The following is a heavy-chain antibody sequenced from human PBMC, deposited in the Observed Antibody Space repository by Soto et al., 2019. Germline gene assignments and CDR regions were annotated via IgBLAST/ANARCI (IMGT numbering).Heavy chain of an antibody. J-gene: IGHJ4*02. Sequence: SETLSLTCIVSGGSISNYYWSWIRQPPGKGLEWIGYIYYSGSTNYNPSLTSRVTISVDTSKNQFSLKLSSVTAADTAVYYCARHRYSYGVYYFDYWGQGALVTVS. D-gene: IGHD5-18*01. CDR1: GGSISNYY. CDR2: IYYSGST. V-gene: IGHV4-59*08. CDR3: ARHRYSYGVYYFDY.